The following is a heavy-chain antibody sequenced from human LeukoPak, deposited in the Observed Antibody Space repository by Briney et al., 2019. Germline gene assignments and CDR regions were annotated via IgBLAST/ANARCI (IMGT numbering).Heavy chain of an antibody. D-gene: IGHD1-26*01. CDR1: GGSLSSYY. V-gene: IGHV4-59*01. J-gene: IGHJ4*02. Sequence: KSSDTLSLTCTVSGGSLSSYYWTWIRQPPGRGLEWIGCIDYSGSNNFNTPLKSRVTLSVDSSNNQFSLNLTSVTAAGTAVYYCARDGRLGGIDFWGQGALVTVSS. CDR2: IDYSGSN. CDR3: ARDGRLGGIDF.